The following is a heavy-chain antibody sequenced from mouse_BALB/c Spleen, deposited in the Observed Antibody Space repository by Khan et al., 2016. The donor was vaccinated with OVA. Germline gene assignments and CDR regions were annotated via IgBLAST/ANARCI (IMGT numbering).Heavy chain of an antibody. D-gene: IGHD2-2*01. CDR2: IFPGSGNT. Sequence: QVQLQQSGAEVARPGASVKLSCKASGYTFTDDYINWVKQRTGQGLEWIGEIFPGSGNTYYNEKFKGKATLTADESSSTAYMQLSSLTSEDSAVYFCARSGRWLRPFDYWGQGTTLTVSS. V-gene: IGHV1-77*01. J-gene: IGHJ2*01. CDR1: GYTFTDDY. CDR3: ARSGRWLRPFDY.